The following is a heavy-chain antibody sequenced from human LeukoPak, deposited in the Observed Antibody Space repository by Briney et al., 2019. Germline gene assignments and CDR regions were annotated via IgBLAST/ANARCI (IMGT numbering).Heavy chain of an antibody. CDR2: INSNGCST. Sequence: GGSLRLSCAASGFTFSIYWMHWVRHAPGKGLVWVSRINSNGCSTNYANSVKGRFTISRDNAKNTLYLQMNSLRAEDTAVYYCASLGDYSNAHWFDPWGQGTLVTVPS. D-gene: IGHD4-11*01. CDR3: ASLGDYSNAHWFDP. J-gene: IGHJ5*02. CDR1: GFTFSIYW. V-gene: IGHV3-74*01.